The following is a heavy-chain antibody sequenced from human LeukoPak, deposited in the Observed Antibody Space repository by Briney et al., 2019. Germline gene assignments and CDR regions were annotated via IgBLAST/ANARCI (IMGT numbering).Heavy chain of an antibody. J-gene: IGHJ4*02. CDR2: IYYSGST. D-gene: IGHD6-19*01. Sequence: GSLRLSCAASGFTFSNAWMSWVRQPPGKGLEWIGYIYYSGSTYYNPSLKGRVTISVDTSKNQFSMNLNSVTAADTAVYYCAQLVAGTHYHFDYWGQGTLVTVSS. CDR3: AQLVAGTHYHFDY. CDR1: GFTFSNAW. V-gene: IGHV4-59*12.